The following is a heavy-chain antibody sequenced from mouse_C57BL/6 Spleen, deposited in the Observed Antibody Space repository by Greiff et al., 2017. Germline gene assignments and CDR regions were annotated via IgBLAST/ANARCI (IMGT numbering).Heavy chain of an antibody. CDR3: ARLDYYGSSYSFDY. V-gene: IGHV1-80*01. CDR1: GYAFSSYW. J-gene: IGHJ2*01. CDR2: IYPGDGDT. D-gene: IGHD1-1*01. Sequence: QVQLKESGAELVKPGASVKISCKASGYAFSSYWMNWVKQRPGKGLEWIGQIYPGDGDTNYNGKFKGKATLTADKSSSTAYMQLSSLTSEDSAVYFCARLDYYGSSYSFDYWGQGTTLTGSS.